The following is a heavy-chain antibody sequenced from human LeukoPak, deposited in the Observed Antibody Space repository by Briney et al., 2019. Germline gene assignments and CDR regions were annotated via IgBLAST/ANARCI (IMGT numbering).Heavy chain of an antibody. CDR3: ARGVSGVRRGYYFDY. CDR2: ISSSSSTI. D-gene: IGHD3-10*01. CDR1: GFTFSSYS. J-gene: IGHJ4*02. V-gene: IGHV3-48*02. Sequence: PGGSLRLSCAVSGFTFSSYSMNWVRQAPGKGLEWVSYISSSSSTIYYADSVKGRFTISRDNAKNSLYLQMNSLRDEDTAVYYCARGVSGVRRGYYFDYWGQGTLVTVSS.